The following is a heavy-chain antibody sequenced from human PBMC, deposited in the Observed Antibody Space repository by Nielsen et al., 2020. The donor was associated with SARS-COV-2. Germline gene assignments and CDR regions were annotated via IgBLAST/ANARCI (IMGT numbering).Heavy chain of an antibody. D-gene: IGHD6-19*01. CDR1: GLSIRSNY. CDR3: ARGHTGYSSALT. CDR2: IYYTGDT. J-gene: IGHJ5*02. Sequence: SETLSLTCRVSGLSIRSNYWSWIRQPPGKGLEWIGYIYYTGDTNYNPSLKSRVTISVDTSKNQFSLKLSSVTAADTAVYYCARGHTGYSSALTWGQGTLVTVSS. V-gene: IGHV4-59*01.